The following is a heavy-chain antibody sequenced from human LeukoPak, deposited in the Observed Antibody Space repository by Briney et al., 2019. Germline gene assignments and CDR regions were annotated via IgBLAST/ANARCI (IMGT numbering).Heavy chain of an antibody. CDR3: AIERHYYDSSGYYYDALDY. V-gene: IGHV1-2*06. CDR1: GYTFTGYY. CDR2: INPNSGGT. J-gene: IGHJ4*02. Sequence: ASVKVSCKASGYTFTGYYMHWVRQAPGQGLEWMGRINPNSGGTNYAQKFQGRVTMTRDTSISTAYMELSRLRSEDTAVYYCAIERHYYDSSGYYYDALDYWGQGTLVTVSA. D-gene: IGHD3-22*01.